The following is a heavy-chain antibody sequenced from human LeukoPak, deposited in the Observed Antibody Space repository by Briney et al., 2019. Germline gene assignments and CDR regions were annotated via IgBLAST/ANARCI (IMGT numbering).Heavy chain of an antibody. CDR1: GFTFSSYA. Sequence: PGGSLRLSCAASGFTFSSYAMSWVRQAPGKGLEWVSAISGSGGSTYYADSVKGRFTISRDNSKNTLYLQMNSLRAEDTAVYYCAKDIIPEFYGSGSYSVGYWGQGTLVTVSS. CDR2: ISGSGGST. V-gene: IGHV3-23*01. J-gene: IGHJ4*02. D-gene: IGHD3-10*01. CDR3: AKDIIPEFYGSGSYSVGY.